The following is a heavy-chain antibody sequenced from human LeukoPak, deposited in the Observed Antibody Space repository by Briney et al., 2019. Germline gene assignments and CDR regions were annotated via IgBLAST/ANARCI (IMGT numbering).Heavy chain of an antibody. D-gene: IGHD2-21*01. CDR3: ARPYCGGDCPNYYFDY. CDR1: GYSFTSYW. V-gene: IGHV5-51*01. Sequence: GESLKISCKGSGYSFTSYWIGWVRQLPGKGLEWMGIIYPGDSDTRYSPSFQGQVTISADKSISTAYLQWSSLKASDTAMYYCARPYCGGDCPNYYFDYWGQGTLATVSS. CDR2: IYPGDSDT. J-gene: IGHJ4*02.